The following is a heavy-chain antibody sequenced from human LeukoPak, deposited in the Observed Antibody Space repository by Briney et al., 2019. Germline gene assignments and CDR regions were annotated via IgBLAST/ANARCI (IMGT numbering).Heavy chain of an antibody. Sequence: GGSLRLSCAASGFTFSSYWMHWVRQAPGKGLEWVSYISPSGRHTNYADSVKGRFTISRDNAKNSLYLQMNSLRAEDTAVYYCARQPSSQNFDYWGQGALVTVSS. J-gene: IGHJ4*02. D-gene: IGHD6-13*01. CDR3: ARQPSSQNFDY. CDR1: GFTFSSYW. V-gene: IGHV3-21*05. CDR2: ISPSGRHT.